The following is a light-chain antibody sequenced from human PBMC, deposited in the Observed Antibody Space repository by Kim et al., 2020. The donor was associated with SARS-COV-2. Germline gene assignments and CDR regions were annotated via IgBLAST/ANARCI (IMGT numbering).Light chain of an antibody. J-gene: IGLJ2*01. V-gene: IGLV3-21*04. CDR2: YDN. CDR3: QVWDSSADDSWI. CDR1: GIGRKP. Sequence: PGTADTITCGGAGIGRKPVHWYRPKPGQAPLLLIQYDNDRPSGVPARFSGSNSGTTATLTITMVEAGDEAEYYCQVWDSSADDSWIFGGGTQLTVL.